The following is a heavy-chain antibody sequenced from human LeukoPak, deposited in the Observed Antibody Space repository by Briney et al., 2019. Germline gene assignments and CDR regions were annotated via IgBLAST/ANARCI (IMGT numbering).Heavy chain of an antibody. CDR2: INHSGST. CDR3: ASSLHPYYFDY. CDR1: GGSFSGYY. J-gene: IGHJ4*02. Sequence: PSETPSLTCAVYGGSFSGYYWSWIRQPPGKGLEWIGEINHSGSTNYNPSLKSRVTISVDTSKNQFSLKLSSVTAADTAVYYCASSLHPYYFDYWGQGTLVTVSS. V-gene: IGHV4-34*01.